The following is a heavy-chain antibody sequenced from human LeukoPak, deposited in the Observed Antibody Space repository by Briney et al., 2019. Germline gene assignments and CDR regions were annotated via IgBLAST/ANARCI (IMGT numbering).Heavy chain of an antibody. V-gene: IGHV1-69*05. J-gene: IGHJ5*02. Sequence: SVKVSCKASGGTFSSYAISWVRQAPGQGLEWMGGIIPIFGTANYAQKFQGRVTITTDESTSTAYIELSSLRSEDTAVYYCARDRIAAHLGNNWFDPWGQGTLVTVSS. CDR3: ARDRIAAHLGNNWFDP. D-gene: IGHD6-13*01. CDR2: IIPIFGTA. CDR1: GGTFSSYA.